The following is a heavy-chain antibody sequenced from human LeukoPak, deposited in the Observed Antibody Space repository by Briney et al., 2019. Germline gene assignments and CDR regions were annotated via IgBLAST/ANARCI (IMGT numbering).Heavy chain of an antibody. CDR2: IYSGGST. CDR1: GFTVSSNY. J-gene: IGHJ4*02. CDR3: ARGWRLSYFDY. V-gene: IGHV3-66*01. Sequence: GGSLRLSCAASGFTVSSNYMSWVRQAPGKGLEWVSVIYSGGSTYYADSMKGRFTISRDNSKNTLYLQMNSLRAEDTAVYYCARGWRLSYFDYWGQGTLVTVSS. D-gene: IGHD3-3*01.